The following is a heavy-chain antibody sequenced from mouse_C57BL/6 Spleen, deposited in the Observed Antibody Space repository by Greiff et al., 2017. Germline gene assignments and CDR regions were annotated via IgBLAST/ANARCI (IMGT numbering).Heavy chain of an antibody. D-gene: IGHD2-4*01. Sequence: VEPGASVKISCKASGYSFTDYNMNWVKQSNGKSLEWIGVINPNYGTTSYNQKFKGKATLTVDQSTSTAYMQLNSLTSEDSAVYYCARHGLRREFAYWGQGTLVTVSA. V-gene: IGHV1-39*01. CDR1: GYSFTDYN. J-gene: IGHJ3*01. CDR3: ARHGLRREFAY. CDR2: INPNYGTT.